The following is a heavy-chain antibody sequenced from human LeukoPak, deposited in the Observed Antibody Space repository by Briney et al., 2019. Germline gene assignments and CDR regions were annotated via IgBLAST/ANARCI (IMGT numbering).Heavy chain of an antibody. CDR3: ARDSAGNDY. D-gene: IGHD6-13*01. Sequence: GGSLRLSCAASGFTFSTYRTSWVRPAPRKGLEWVSKIKKDGREKYYVDSVKGRFTIYRDTAKNSLYLQMNSLRAEDTAMYYCARDSAGNDYWGQGTLVTVSS. J-gene: IGHJ4*02. V-gene: IGHV3-7*01. CDR2: IKKDGREK. CDR1: GFTFSTYR.